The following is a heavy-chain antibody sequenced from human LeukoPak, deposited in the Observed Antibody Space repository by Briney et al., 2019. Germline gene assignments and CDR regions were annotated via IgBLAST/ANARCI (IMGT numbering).Heavy chain of an antibody. D-gene: IGHD5-24*01. CDR1: GLTFIRYA. Sequence: GGSLRLSCAASGLTFIRYAMRSVRPARGRGVAWVSAISGSGGSTYYVDSVKGGFTIPRDNPKNTQDLQVNSLRAEDGDVYYCARDRDAYNFPFNLPDYRGQGTPVTVSS. V-gene: IGHV3-23*01. CDR3: ARDRDAYNFPFNLPDY. J-gene: IGHJ4*02. CDR2: ISGSGGST.